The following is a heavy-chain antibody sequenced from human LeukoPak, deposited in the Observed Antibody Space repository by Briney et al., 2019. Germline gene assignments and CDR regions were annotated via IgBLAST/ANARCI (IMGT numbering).Heavy chain of an antibody. D-gene: IGHD1-26*01. J-gene: IGHJ4*02. CDR3: AKGHSASYGD. CDR1: GGSISSNTYY. Sequence: PSETLSLTCTVSGGSISSNTYYWGWIRQPPGKGLEWIGTIYYSGSTYYHPSLKSRVTISVDTSKNQFSLKLISVTAADTAVYYCAKGHSASYGDWGQGTLVTVSS. V-gene: IGHV4-39*01. CDR2: IYYSGST.